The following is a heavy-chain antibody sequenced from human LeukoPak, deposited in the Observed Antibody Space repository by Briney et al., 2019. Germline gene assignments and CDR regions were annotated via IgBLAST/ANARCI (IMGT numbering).Heavy chain of an antibody. D-gene: IGHD3-10*01. CDR2: ISGSGGST. J-gene: IGHJ4*02. CDR3: AKRYGSGSAVDY. Sequence: GSLRLSCAASGFTFSSYAMSWVRQAPGKGLEWVSAISGSGGSTYYADSVKGRFTISRDNSKNTLYLQMNSLRAEDTAVYYCAKRYGSGSAVDYWGQGTLVTVSS. CDR1: GFTFSSYA. V-gene: IGHV3-23*01.